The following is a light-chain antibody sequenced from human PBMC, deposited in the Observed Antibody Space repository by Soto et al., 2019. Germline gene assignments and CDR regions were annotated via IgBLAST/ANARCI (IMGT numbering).Light chain of an antibody. Sequence: QSALTQPASVSGSPGQSISISCTGTSSDIGGYNHVAWYQQHPGKAPKLMIYDVSNRPSGVSNRFSGSTSGNTASLTISGFQPEEEDDYYCSLWTTSSTPLYVFGTGTKLTVL. V-gene: IGLV2-14*03. J-gene: IGLJ1*01. CDR3: SLWTTSSTPLYV. CDR1: SSDIGGYNH. CDR2: DVS.